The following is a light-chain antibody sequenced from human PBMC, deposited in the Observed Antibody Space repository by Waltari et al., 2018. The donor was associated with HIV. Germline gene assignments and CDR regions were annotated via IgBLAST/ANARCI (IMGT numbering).Light chain of an antibody. CDR1: ALPKQY. CDR2: KDS. CDR3: QSADSSGTYVV. Sequence: SYELTQPPSVSVSPGQTARITCSGDALPKQYAYGYQQKPGQAPVLVLYKDSKRPSGIPERFSGSSSGTTVTLTISGVQAEDETDYYCQSADSSGTYVVFGGGTKLTVL. J-gene: IGLJ2*01. V-gene: IGLV3-25*03.